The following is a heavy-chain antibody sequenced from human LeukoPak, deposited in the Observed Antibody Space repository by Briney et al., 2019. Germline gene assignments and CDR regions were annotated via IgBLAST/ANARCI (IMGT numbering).Heavy chain of an antibody. Sequence: SQTLSLTCTVSGDSICSGGYYWNWIRQHPGKGLEWIGYIYYSGSTYYNPSLKSRVTISVDTSKNQFSPKLSSVTAADTAVYYCARALRLNGDYGYRVPFYHHWGQGTLVTVSS. CDR3: ARALRLNGDYGYRVPFYHH. CDR2: IYYSGST. D-gene: IGHD4-17*01. V-gene: IGHV4-31*03. J-gene: IGHJ1*01. CDR1: GDSICSGGYY.